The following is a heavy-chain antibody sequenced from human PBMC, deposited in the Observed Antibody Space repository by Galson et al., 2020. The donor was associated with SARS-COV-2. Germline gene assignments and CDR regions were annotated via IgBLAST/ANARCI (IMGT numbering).Heavy chain of an antibody. CDR1: GGSISSSSYY. Sequence: SETLSLTCTVSGGSISSSSYYWGWIRQPPGKGLEWIGSIYYSGSTYYNPSLKSRVTISVDTSKNQFSLKLSSVTAADTAVYYCASEPQTTGIVGADAFDIWGQGTMVTVSS. V-gene: IGHV4-39*01. J-gene: IGHJ3*02. CDR2: IYYSGST. CDR3: ASEPQTTGIVGADAFDI. D-gene: IGHD1-26*01.